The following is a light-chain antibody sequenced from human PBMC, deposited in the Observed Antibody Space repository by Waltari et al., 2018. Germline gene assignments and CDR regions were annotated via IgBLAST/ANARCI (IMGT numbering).Light chain of an antibody. V-gene: IGKV3-20*01. Sequence: EIVLTQSPGTLSLSPGERATLSCRASQSVSSSYLAWYQQKPGQDPRLLIYGASSRATGIPDRISGSGSGTDFTLTLSSLEPEDFAVYYCQQHGTSPFTFGQGTKVEIK. CDR3: QQHGTSPFT. CDR2: GAS. J-gene: IGKJ2*01. CDR1: QSVSSSY.